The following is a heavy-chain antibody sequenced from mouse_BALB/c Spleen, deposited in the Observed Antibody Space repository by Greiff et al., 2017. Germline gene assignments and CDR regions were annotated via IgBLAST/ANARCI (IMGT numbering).Heavy chain of an antibody. CDR3: TRVDGYFDY. CDR2: ISSGGSYT. CDR1: GFTFSSYT. J-gene: IGHJ2*01. V-gene: IGHV5-6-4*01. Sequence: EVHLVESGGGLVKPGGSLKLSCAASGFTFSSYTMSWVRQTPEKRLEWVATISSGGSYTYYPDSVKGRFTISRDNAKNTLYLQMSSLKSEDTAMYYCTRVDGYFDYWGQGTTLTVSS.